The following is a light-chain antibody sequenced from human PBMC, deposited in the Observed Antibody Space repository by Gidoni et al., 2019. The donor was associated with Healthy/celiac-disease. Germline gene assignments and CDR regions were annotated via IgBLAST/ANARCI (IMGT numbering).Light chain of an antibody. CDR3: QVWDSSSDHVV. J-gene: IGLJ2*01. V-gene: IGLV3-21*02. Sequence: SYVLTQPPSVAGAHGQTARITCGGKNIGSKSVHWYQQKPGQAPVLVVYDDSDRPSGIPERFSGSNSGNTATLTISRVEAGDEADYYCQVWDSSSDHVVFGGGTKLPRP. CDR2: DDS. CDR1: NIGSKS.